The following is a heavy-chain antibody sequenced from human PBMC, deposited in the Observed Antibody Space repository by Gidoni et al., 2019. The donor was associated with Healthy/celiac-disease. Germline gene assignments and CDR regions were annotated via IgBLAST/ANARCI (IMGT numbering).Heavy chain of an antibody. Sequence: QVQLQESGPGLVKPSETLSLTCTVSGGSISSYYWSWIRQPPGKGLEWIGYIYYSGSTNYNPSLKSRVTISVDTSKNQFSLKLSSVTAADTAVYYCARSYDLWSSYYMDVWGKGTTVTVSS. CDR1: GGSISSYY. D-gene: IGHD3-3*01. J-gene: IGHJ6*03. CDR3: ARSYDLWSSYYMDV. V-gene: IGHV4-59*01. CDR2: IYYSGST.